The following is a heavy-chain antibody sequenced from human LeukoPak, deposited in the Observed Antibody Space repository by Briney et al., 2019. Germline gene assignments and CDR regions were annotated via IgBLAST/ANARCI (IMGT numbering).Heavy chain of an antibody. Sequence: SVKVSCKASGGTFSSYAISWVRQAPGQGLEWMGGIIPIFGTANYAQKFQGRVTITADESTSTAYMELSSLRSEDTAVYYCARAVYSSSGPWGYFDYWGQGTLVTVSS. J-gene: IGHJ4*02. D-gene: IGHD6-19*01. CDR3: ARAVYSSSGPWGYFDY. V-gene: IGHV1-69*13. CDR1: GGTFSSYA. CDR2: IIPIFGTA.